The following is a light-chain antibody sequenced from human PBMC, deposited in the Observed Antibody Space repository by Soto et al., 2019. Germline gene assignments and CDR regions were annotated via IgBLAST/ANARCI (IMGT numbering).Light chain of an antibody. V-gene: IGKV3-20*01. Sequence: EIVLTQSPGTLSLSPGERATLSCRASQSVSSSYLAWYQQKPGQAPRLLIYGASSRATGIPDRFSGSGSGKEFTLTISRLEPEDFAVYYCQQYGSSLWTFGQGTKV. J-gene: IGKJ1*01. CDR3: QQYGSSLWT. CDR1: QSVSSSY. CDR2: GAS.